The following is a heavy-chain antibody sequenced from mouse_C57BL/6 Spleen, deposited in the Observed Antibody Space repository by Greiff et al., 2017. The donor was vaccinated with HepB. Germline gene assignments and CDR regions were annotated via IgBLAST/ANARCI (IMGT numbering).Heavy chain of an antibody. D-gene: IGHD2-3*01. CDR2: INPSNGGT. CDR3: ARPPYDGYYVRYFDV. Sequence: VQLQQPGTELVKPGASVKLSCKASGYTFTSYWMHWVKQRPGQGLEWIGNINPSNGGTNYNEKFKSKATLTVDKSSSTAYMQLSSLTSEDSAVYYCARPPYDGYYVRYFDVWGTGTTVTVSS. V-gene: IGHV1-53*01. CDR1: GYTFTSYW. J-gene: IGHJ1*03.